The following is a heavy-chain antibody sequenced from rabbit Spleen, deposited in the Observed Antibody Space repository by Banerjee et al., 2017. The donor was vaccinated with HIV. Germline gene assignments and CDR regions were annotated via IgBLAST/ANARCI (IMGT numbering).Heavy chain of an antibody. Sequence: QQQLVESGGGLVKPGGTLTLTCKASGIAFSSDAYMCWVRQAPGKGLEWIACIEAGSSGFTYFASWAKGRFTTSKTSSTTVTLQMTSLTAADTATYFCARDTSSSFSSYGMDLWGPGTLVTVS. CDR1: GIAFSSDAY. V-gene: IGHV1S45*01. CDR3: ARDTSSSFSSYGMDL. CDR2: IEAGSSGFT. D-gene: IGHD1-1*01. J-gene: IGHJ6*01.